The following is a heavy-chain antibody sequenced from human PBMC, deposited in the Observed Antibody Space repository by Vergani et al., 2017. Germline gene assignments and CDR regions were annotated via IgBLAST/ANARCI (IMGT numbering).Heavy chain of an antibody. Sequence: QVQLVQSGAEVKKPGASVKVSCKGSGYRFTSYGISWVRQAPGQGLEWMGWISAYNGKTDYAQKVQGRVTMTTDTSTSTAYMELRSLGSDDTAVYYCVRDKGDFNAFDIWGQGTMVTVSS. CDR2: ISAYNGKT. J-gene: IGHJ3*02. CDR3: VRDKGDFNAFDI. V-gene: IGHV1-18*01. D-gene: IGHD3-16*01. CDR1: GYRFTSYG.